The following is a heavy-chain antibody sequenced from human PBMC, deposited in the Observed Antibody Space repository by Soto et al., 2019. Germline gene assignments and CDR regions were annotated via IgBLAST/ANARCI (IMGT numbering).Heavy chain of an antibody. D-gene: IGHD5-18*01. CDR2: ISRSGSSI. CDR1: GFNFSDYY. V-gene: IGHV3-11*01. Sequence: QVQLVESGGGLVKPGGSLRLSRAASGFNFSDYYMSWIRQAPGKGLEWVSYISRSGSSIYYADSVKGRFTISRDNAKNSLYLQMNSLRAEDTAVYYCARGSLGYSYGNYGMDVWGQGTTVTVSS. CDR3: ARGSLGYSYGNYGMDV. J-gene: IGHJ6*02.